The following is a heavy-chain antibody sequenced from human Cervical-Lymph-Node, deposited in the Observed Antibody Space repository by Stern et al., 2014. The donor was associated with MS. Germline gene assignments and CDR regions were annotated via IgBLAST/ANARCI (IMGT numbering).Heavy chain of an antibody. Sequence: QLQLVQSGPEVKKPGASVMVSCKASGYPFSDYYMHWVRQAPGQGLEWMVWVNPISGVPYYAQKYMGRVSLTRGKSINTGYMVLSGLISDDTAVYYCARVRSVSVETAGGEAFDLWAKGQCSPSLQ. CDR3: ARVRSVSVETAGGEAFDL. D-gene: IGHD2-21*02. CDR2: VNPISGVP. V-gene: IGHV1-2*02. J-gene: IGHJ3*01. CDR1: GYPFSDYY.